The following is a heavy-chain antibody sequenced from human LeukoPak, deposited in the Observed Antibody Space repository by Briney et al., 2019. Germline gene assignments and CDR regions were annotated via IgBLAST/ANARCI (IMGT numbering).Heavy chain of an antibody. CDR3: ARHCSSTSCYGPTDFDY. V-gene: IGHV4-39*01. J-gene: IGHJ4*02. D-gene: IGHD2-2*01. Sequence: SETLSLTCTVSGGSISSSSYYWGWIRQPPGKGLEWIGSIYYSGSTYYNPSLKSRVTISVDTSKNQFSLKLSSVTAADTAVYYCARHCSSTSCYGPTDFDYWGQGTLVTVSS. CDR2: IYYSGST. CDR1: GGSISSSSYY.